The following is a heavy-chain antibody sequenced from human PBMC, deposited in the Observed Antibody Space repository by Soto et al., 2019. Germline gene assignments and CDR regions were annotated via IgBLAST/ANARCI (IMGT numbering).Heavy chain of an antibody. D-gene: IGHD6-13*01. CDR1: GYTFTSYG. CDR3: VRRHVSATGIDWFGP. CDR2: INAANGDT. V-gene: IGHV1-3*01. J-gene: IGHJ5*02. Sequence: ASVKVSCKASGYTFTSYGIHWVRQAPGQRLEWMGWINAANGDTKYSPKFQCRVTITRDTSASTAYMELSCLRSEDTAVYYCVRRHVSATGIDWFGPWGQGTLVTVSS.